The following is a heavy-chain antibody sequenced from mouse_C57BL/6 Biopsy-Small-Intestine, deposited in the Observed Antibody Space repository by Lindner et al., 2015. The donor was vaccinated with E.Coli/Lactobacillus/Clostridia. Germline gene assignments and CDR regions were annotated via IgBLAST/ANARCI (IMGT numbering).Heavy chain of an antibody. Sequence: VQLQESGPELVKPGASVKLSCKASGYTFTSYDINWVNQRPGQGLEWIGWISPRDGSTEYNEKFKGKATLTVDTSSSTAYMELHSLTSEYSAVYFCARYDYDGAYWGQGTLVTVSA. CDR2: ISPRDGST. D-gene: IGHD2-4*01. CDR3: ARYDYDGAY. J-gene: IGHJ3*01. V-gene: IGHV1-85*01. CDR1: GYTFTSYD.